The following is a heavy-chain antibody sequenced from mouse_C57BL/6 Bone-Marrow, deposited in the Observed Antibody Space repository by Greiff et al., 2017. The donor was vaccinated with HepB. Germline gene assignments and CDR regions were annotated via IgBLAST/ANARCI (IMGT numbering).Heavy chain of an antibody. CDR3: ARPDDGYYGGFAY. D-gene: IGHD2-3*01. V-gene: IGHV5-9*01. CDR1: GFTFSSYT. J-gene: IGHJ3*01. CDR2: ISGGGGNT. Sequence: DVMLVESGGGLVKPGGSLKLSCAASGFTFSSYTMSWVRQTPEKRLEWVATISGGGGNTYYPDSVKGRFTISRDNAKNTLYLQMSSLRSEDTALYYCARPDDGYYGGFAYWGQGTLVTVSA.